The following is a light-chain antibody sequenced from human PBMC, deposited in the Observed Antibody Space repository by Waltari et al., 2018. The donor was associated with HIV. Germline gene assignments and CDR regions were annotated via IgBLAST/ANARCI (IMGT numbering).Light chain of an antibody. J-gene: IGLJ1*01. V-gene: IGLV2-14*03. CDR1: SIALGGYTS. Sequence: SALPPPASVSGSPGQSLTHSRTGTSIALGGYTSLSWYQQHTGKAPKLMIYDVSNRPSGVSNRFSGSKSGNTASLTISGLQAEDEADYYCSSYTSSSTYVFGTGTKVTVL. CDR2: DVS. CDR3: SSYTSSSTYV.